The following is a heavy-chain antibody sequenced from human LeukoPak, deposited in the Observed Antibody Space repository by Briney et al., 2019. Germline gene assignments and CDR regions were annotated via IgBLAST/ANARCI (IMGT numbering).Heavy chain of an antibody. Sequence: SETLSLTCTVSGGSISSYYWSWIRQPPGKGLEWIGYIYYSGSTNYNPSLKSRVTISVDTSKNQFSLKLSSVTAADTAVYYCARREKRYFDWFVGFDYWGQGTLVTVSS. CDR2: IYYSGST. CDR3: ARREKRYFDWFVGFDY. V-gene: IGHV4-59*12. J-gene: IGHJ4*02. D-gene: IGHD3-9*01. CDR1: GGSISSYY.